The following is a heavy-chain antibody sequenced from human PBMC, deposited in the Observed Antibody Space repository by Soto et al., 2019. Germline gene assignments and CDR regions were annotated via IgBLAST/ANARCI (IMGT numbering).Heavy chain of an antibody. CDR1: DGSIRSGGYS. CDR3: AIAVGAFDI. CDR2: IYHSGGT. J-gene: IGHJ3*02. V-gene: IGHV4-30-2*02. Sequence: SETLSLTCAVSDGSIRSGGYSWSWIRQPPGKGLEWIGYIYHSGGTYYNPSLKSRVTISVDTSKNQFSLKLSSVTAADTAVYYCAIAVGAFDIWGQGTMVTVSS. D-gene: IGHD2-21*01.